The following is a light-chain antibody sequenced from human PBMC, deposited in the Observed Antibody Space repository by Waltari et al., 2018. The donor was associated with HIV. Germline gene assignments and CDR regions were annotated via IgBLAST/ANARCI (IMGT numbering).Light chain of an antibody. CDR2: GAS. V-gene: IGKV3-15*01. Sequence: EIVMTPSPATLSVSPGDRATLSCRASQSVSSNLAWYQQKPGQAPRLLIYGASTRATGIPARFSGSGSGTEFTLTISSLQSEDFAVYYCQQYNNWPRTFGQGTKLEIK. CDR3: QQYNNWPRT. CDR1: QSVSSN. J-gene: IGKJ2*01.